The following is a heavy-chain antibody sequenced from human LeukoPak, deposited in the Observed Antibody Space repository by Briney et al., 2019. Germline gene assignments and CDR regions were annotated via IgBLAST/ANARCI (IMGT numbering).Heavy chain of an antibody. D-gene: IGHD2-15*01. Sequence: GGSLRLSCAASGFTFSSYSMNWVRQAPGKGLEWVSSISSSSSYIYYADSVKGRFTTSRDNAKNSLYLQMNSLRAEDTAVYYCARTLMNCSGGSCSPYYFDYWGQGTLVTVSS. J-gene: IGHJ4*02. CDR2: ISSSSSYI. CDR1: GFTFSSYS. V-gene: IGHV3-21*01. CDR3: ARTLMNCSGGSCSPYYFDY.